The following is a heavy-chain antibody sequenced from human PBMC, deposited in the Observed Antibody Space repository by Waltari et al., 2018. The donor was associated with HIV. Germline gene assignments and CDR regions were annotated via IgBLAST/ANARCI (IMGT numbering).Heavy chain of an antibody. CDR1: GFTLCGSS. Sequence: EVQLVESGGGLVQPGASLKLLCAASGFTLCGSSIHWVRQAPGKGLEWVGRITSKAKNYATAYAVSVKGRFLVSRDDSENTAFLQMNSLTTEDTAVYYCTLFGTTDSWGQGTLVTVSS. CDR3: TLFGTTDS. CDR2: ITSKAKNYAT. D-gene: IGHD1-7*01. V-gene: IGHV3-73*02. J-gene: IGHJ5*01.